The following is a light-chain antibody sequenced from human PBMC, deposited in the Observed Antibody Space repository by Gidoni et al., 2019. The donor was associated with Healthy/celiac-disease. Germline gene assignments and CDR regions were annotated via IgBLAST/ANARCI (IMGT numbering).Light chain of an antibody. Sequence: QSVLTQPPSVSAAPGQKVTISCSGSSSNIGNNYVSWYQQLPGTAPKLLIYENNKRPSWIPDRFSGSKSGTSATLGITGLQTGDEADYYCGTWDSSLSAGEVFGGGTKLTV. J-gene: IGLJ2*01. V-gene: IGLV1-51*02. CDR3: GTWDSSLSAGEV. CDR2: ENN. CDR1: SSNIGNNY.